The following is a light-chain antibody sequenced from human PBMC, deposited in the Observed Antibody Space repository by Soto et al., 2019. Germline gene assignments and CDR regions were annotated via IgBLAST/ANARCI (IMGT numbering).Light chain of an antibody. CDR2: DAS. V-gene: IGKV3-11*01. CDR1: ESVSSY. J-gene: IGKJ4*01. CDR3: QQRTKWPPTIT. Sequence: EIVLTQSPATLSLSPGERATLSCRASESVSSYLAWYEQKPGQAPRLLIYDASNRATGIPARFSGSGSGTDFTLTISSLEPEDCAVYYCQQRTKWPPTITFGGGTKVEIK.